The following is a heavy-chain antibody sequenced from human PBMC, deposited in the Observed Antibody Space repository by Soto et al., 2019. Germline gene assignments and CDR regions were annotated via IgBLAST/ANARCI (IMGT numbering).Heavy chain of an antibody. D-gene: IGHD1-26*01. CDR3: ARSRGELLPRGYFDS. J-gene: IGHJ4*02. V-gene: IGHV4-34*01. CDR2: INHSGST. Sequence: SETLSLTCAVYGGSFSGYYWSWIRQPPGKGLEWIGEINHSGSTNYNPSLKSRVTISVDTSKNQFSLKLSSVTAADTAVYYCARSRGELLPRGYFDSWGQGTLVTVSS. CDR1: GGSFSGYY.